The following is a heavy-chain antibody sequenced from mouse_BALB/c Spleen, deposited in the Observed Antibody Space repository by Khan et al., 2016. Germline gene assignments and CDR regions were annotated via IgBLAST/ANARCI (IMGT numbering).Heavy chain of an antibody. V-gene: IGHV14-3*02. Sequence: VQLKESGAELVKPGASVKLSCTASGFNIKDTYMHWVKQRPEQGLEWIGRIDPANGNTKYDPKFQGKATITADTSSNTAYLQLSSLTSEDTAGYYCAPYGNLFAYWGQGTLVTVSA. J-gene: IGHJ3*01. CDR2: IDPANGNT. CDR3: APYGNLFAY. D-gene: IGHD2-1*01. CDR1: GFNIKDTY.